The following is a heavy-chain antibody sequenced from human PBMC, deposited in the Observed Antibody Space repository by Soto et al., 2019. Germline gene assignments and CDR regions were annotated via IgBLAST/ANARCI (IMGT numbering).Heavy chain of an antibody. V-gene: IGHV4-4*07. CDR2: ISTSGNT. CDR1: GVSMRNSY. CDR3: ARGGGVPALGDP. D-gene: IGHD3-16*01. Sequence: PSETLSLTCSVSGVSMRNSYWTWIRQSAGKGLEWIGRISTSGNTNYNPSLNSRLTMSVDTSKNQVSLKLTSATAADTAVYYCARGGGVPALGDPWGQGTLVTVS. J-gene: IGHJ5*02.